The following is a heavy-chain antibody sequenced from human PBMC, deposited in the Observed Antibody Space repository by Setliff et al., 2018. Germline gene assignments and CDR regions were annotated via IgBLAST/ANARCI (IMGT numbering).Heavy chain of an antibody. D-gene: IGHD3-10*01. CDR3: AKDPYYSEIYYFDY. V-gene: IGHV3-30*02. CDR2: VRFDGSTK. Sequence: GGSLRLSCAASGFAFSTYGMHWVRQAPGKGLEWVTFVRFDGSTKYYADSVKGRFTISRDNSKNTLYLQMNSLTAEDTAVYHCAKDPYYSEIYYFDYWGQGTLVTVSS. J-gene: IGHJ4*02. CDR1: GFAFSTYG.